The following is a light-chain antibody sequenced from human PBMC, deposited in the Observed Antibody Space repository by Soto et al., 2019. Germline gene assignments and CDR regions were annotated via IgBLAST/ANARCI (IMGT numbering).Light chain of an antibody. CDR2: AAS. Sequence: DIQMTQSPSSLSASVGERVTITCRASQGISNYLAWYQQKPGKVPKLLIYAASTLQSWVPSRFSGSGSGTDFTLTISSLQPEDVATYYCQKYNSAPTFGQGTKVEIK. V-gene: IGKV1-27*01. J-gene: IGKJ1*01. CDR3: QKYNSAPT. CDR1: QGISNY.